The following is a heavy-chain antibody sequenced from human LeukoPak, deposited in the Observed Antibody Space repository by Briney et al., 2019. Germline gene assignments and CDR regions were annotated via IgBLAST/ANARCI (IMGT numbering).Heavy chain of an antibody. CDR3: ARDIGGRGWFDP. CDR1: GFTFSSYS. J-gene: IGHJ5*02. CDR2: ISSSSSYI. Sequence: GGSLRLSCAASGFTFSSYSMNWVRQAPGKGLEWVSSISSSSSYIYYADSVKSRFTISRDNAKNSLFLQMNSLRAEDTAVYYCARDIGGRGWFDPWGQGTLVTVSS. V-gene: IGHV3-21*01. D-gene: IGHD3-10*01.